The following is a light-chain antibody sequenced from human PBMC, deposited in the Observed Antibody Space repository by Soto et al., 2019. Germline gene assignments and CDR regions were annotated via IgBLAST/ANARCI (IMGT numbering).Light chain of an antibody. CDR1: QSISNW. V-gene: IGKV1-39*01. J-gene: IGKJ1*01. Sequence: DIQMTQAPSTLPASLGDRVTIPCRASQSISNWLAWYQQKPGTAPKVLIYHASNLQSGVPSRFSGSGSGTDFTLTISSLQPEDFATYYCQQSYSTPWTFGQGTKVDIK. CDR3: QQSYSTPWT. CDR2: HAS.